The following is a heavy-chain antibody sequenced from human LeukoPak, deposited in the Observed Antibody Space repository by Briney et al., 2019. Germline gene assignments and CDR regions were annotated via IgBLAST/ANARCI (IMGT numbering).Heavy chain of an antibody. CDR2: INHSGRT. V-gene: IGHV4-34*01. CDR3: GRRRWYDYVGGSYRYEGWYFDY. CDR1: GGSFSGYY. D-gene: IGHD3-16*02. J-gene: IGHJ4*02. Sequence: SETLSLTCAVYGGSFSGYYWSWIRQPPGKGLEWIGEINHSGRTNYNPSLKSRITISVDTSKNQFPLKLRSVTAADTGVYYCGRRRWYDYVGGSYRYEGWYFDYWGEGALGSVSS.